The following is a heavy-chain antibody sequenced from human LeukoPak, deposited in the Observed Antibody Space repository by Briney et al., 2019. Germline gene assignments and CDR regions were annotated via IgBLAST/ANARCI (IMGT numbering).Heavy chain of an antibody. CDR3: ARRKVTVTTFPGWFDP. Sequence: SETLSLTCTVSGGSISSSNYYWGWIRQPPGKGLEWIGSIYYSGSTYYNPSLKSRVTISVDTSKNQFSLKLSSVTAADTAVYYCARRKVTVTTFPGWFDPWGQGTLVTVSS. D-gene: IGHD4-17*01. V-gene: IGHV4-39*01. CDR2: IYYSGST. J-gene: IGHJ5*02. CDR1: GGSISSSNYY.